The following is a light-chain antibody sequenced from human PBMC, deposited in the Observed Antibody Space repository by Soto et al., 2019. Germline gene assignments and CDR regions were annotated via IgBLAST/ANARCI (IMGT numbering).Light chain of an antibody. CDR1: QGIGND. CDR3: QQDYNSPFT. CDR2: AAS. J-gene: IGKJ3*01. Sequence: AIQMTQSPSSLSASVGDTVTITCRASQGIGNDLGWYQQKAGKAPKRLIYAASSLQSGVPSKFGGSGSGTDFTLTISSLQTQDFATHYGQQDYNSPFTFGPGTKVDIK. V-gene: IGKV1-6*01.